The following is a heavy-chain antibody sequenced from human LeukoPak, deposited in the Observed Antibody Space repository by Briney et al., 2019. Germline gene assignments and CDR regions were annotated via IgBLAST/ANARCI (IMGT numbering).Heavy chain of an antibody. V-gene: IGHV4-59*12. CDR1: GGSISSYY. Sequence: SETLSLTCIISGGSISSYYWSWIRQPPGKGLEWIGYIYSSGYSNYNPSLKSRVTISVDTSKNQFSLKLSSVTAADTAVYYCARGGVAAAGTMYWQVWFDPWGQGTLVTVSS. CDR3: ARGGVAAAGTMYWQVWFDP. CDR2: IYSSGYS. J-gene: IGHJ5*02. D-gene: IGHD6-13*01.